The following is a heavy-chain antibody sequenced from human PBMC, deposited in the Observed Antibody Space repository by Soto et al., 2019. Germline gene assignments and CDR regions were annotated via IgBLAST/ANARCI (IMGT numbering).Heavy chain of an antibody. Sequence: GGCLRLSCEASVFTFSSYWMHWVRQAPGKGLVWVSLINSDGSSTIYADSVKGRFTISRDNAKNTLYLQMNSLRAEDTAVYYCAREGLDSSGHFDIWGQGTMVTVS. D-gene: IGHD3-22*01. CDR2: INSDGSST. V-gene: IGHV3-74*01. CDR3: AREGLDSSGHFDI. CDR1: VFTFSSYW. J-gene: IGHJ3*02.